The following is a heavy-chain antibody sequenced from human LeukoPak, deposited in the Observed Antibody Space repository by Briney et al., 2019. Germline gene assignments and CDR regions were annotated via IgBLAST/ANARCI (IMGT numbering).Heavy chain of an antibody. CDR1: GFSFKTYS. V-gene: IGHV3-48*01. Sequence: GGSLRLSCAASGFSFKTYSMNWVRQAPGKGLEWVSYISSSSSTIYYADSVKGRFTISRDNAKNSLYLQMNSLRAEDTAVYYCARDNVGDNYYYYYMGVWGKGTTVTVSS. D-gene: IGHD3-10*01. CDR3: ARDNVGDNYYYYYMGV. J-gene: IGHJ6*03. CDR2: ISSSSSTI.